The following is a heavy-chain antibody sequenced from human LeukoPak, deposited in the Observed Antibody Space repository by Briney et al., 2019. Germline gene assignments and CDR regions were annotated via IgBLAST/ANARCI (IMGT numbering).Heavy chain of an antibody. V-gene: IGHV3-23*01. J-gene: IGHJ4*02. Sequence: GGSLRLSCAASGFSFSTYAMSWVRQAPGKGLEWVSGVNGNGGSISYADSVKGRFTIFRDNSKNTVYLQMNSLRVEDTAVYYCAKSLYRGCDYWGQGTVVTVSS. CDR3: AKSLYRGCDY. CDR2: VNGNGGSI. CDR1: GFSFSTYA. D-gene: IGHD3-16*02.